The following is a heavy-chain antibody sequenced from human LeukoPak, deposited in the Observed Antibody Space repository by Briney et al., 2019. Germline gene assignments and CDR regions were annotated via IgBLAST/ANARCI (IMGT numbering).Heavy chain of an antibody. CDR1: GYTFSGHS. V-gene: IGHV1-3*04. D-gene: IGHD6-19*01. Sequence: ASVKVPCKGSGYTFSGHSLHWVRQAPGQRPEWMGWITIGDGHTRYSQKFQDRLTFTRDTPAATAYMELRNLQSEDTAIYYCTRGAVAGNGYGYWGQGTLVTVSS. J-gene: IGHJ4*02. CDR3: TRGAVAGNGYGY. CDR2: ITIGDGHT.